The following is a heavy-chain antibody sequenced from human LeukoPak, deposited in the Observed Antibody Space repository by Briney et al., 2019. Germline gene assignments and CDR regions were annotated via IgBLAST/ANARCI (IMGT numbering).Heavy chain of an antibody. V-gene: IGHV4-34*01. CDR2: INHSGST. D-gene: IGHD3-22*01. CDR3: ARGVYSYYYDSSGYYNDY. CDR1: GVSFSGYY. J-gene: IGHJ4*02. Sequence: PSETLSLTCAVYGVSFSGYYWSWIRQPPGKGLEWIGEINHSGSTNYNPSLKSRVTISVDTSKNQFSLKLSSVTAADTAVYYCARGVYSYYYDSSGYYNDYWGQGTLVTVSS.